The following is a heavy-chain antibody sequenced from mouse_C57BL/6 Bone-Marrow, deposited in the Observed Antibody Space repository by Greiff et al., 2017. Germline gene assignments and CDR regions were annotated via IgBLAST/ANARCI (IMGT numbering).Heavy chain of an antibody. CDR1: GYTFTGYW. CDR2: ILPGSGST. CDR3: ARTLGEGYDGYYSHFDY. D-gene: IGHD2-3*01. V-gene: IGHV1-9*01. J-gene: IGHJ2*01. Sequence: QVQLQQSGAELMKPGASVKLSCKATGYTFTGYWIEWVKQRPGHGLEWIGEILPGSGSTNYNEKFKGKATFTADTSSKPAYMQLSSLTTEDSAIYYCARTLGEGYDGYYSHFDYWGQGTTLTVSS.